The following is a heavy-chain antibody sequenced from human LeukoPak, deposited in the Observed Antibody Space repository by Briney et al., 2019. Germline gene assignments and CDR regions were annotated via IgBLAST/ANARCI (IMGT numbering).Heavy chain of an antibody. CDR3: ARDPSPSSSWSWFDP. D-gene: IGHD6-13*01. V-gene: IGHV3-7*01. CDR1: GFRFSGDW. CDR2: IKQDGSEK. Sequence: GGSLRLSCAASGFRFSGDWMNWVRQTPGKGLEWVANIKQDGSEKYYVNSVKGRFTASRDNAKNSLYLQMNSLRAEDTAVYYCARDPSPSSSWSWFDPWGQGTLVTVSS. J-gene: IGHJ5*02.